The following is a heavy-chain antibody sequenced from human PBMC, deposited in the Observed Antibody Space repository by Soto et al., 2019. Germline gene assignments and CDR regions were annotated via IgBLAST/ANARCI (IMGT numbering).Heavy chain of an antibody. V-gene: IGHV1-3*01. CDR1: GYTFTSYA. J-gene: IGHJ4*02. Sequence: QVQLVQSGAEVKKPGASAKVSCKASGYTFTSYAMHWVRQAPGQRLEWMGWINAGNGNTKYSQKFQGRDTITRDTSASTAYMELSSLRSEDTAVYYCARGPGGPDGPGDYWGQGTLVTVSS. CDR2: INAGNGNT. CDR3: ARGPGGPDGPGDY. D-gene: IGHD2-15*01.